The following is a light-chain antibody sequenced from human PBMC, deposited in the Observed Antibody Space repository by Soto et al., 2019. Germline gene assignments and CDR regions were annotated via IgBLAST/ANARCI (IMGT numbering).Light chain of an antibody. V-gene: IGLV2-14*01. Sequence: QLVLTQPASVSGSPGQSITISCTGTSSDVGGYNYVSWYQQHPGKAPKLMIYEVSNRPSGVSNRFSGSKSGNTASLTISGLQAEDEADYYCSSYTSSSTLGVFGTGTRSPS. CDR3: SSYTSSSTLGV. CDR1: SSDVGGYNY. J-gene: IGLJ1*01. CDR2: EVS.